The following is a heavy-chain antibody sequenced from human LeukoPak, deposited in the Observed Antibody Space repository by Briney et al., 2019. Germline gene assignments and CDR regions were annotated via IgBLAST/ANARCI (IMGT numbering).Heavy chain of an antibody. V-gene: IGHV3-11*06. CDR1: GFTFSDYY. D-gene: IGHD3-9*01. CDR2: ISSSSSYT. CDR3: ASMGGRLRYFDWLLPFDY. Sequence: GGSLRLSCAASGFTFSDYYMSWIRQAPGKGLEWVSYISSSSSYTNYADSVKGRFTISRDNAKNSLYLQTNSLRAEDTAVYYCASMGGRLRYFDWLLPFDYWGQGTLVTVSS. J-gene: IGHJ4*02.